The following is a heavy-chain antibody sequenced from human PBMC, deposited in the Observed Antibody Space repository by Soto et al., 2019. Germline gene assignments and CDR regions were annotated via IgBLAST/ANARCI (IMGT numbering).Heavy chain of an antibody. J-gene: IGHJ4*02. CDR2: ISYDGSNN. D-gene: IGHD2-15*01. CDR3: AKDHRNGGSRVDY. Sequence: QVQLVESGGGVVQPGRSLRLTCAASGFSFRSHGMHWVRQAPGKGLEWVAFISYDGSNNYYAEAVKGRFIVSRDNSNDALYLQMSSLRPEDTAIYFCAKDHRNGGSRVDYWGQGTLVTVSS. CDR1: GFSFRSHG. V-gene: IGHV3-30*18.